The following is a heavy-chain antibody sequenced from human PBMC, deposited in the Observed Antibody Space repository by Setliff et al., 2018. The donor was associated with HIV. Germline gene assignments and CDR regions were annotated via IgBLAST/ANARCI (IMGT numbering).Heavy chain of an antibody. CDR1: DDPISSYY. V-gene: IGHV4-4*07. CDR2: LYVSGDA. Sequence: ETLSLTCYVTDDPISSYYWSWVRQPAGKGLEWIGRLYVSGDANYNPSLKSRVTMSLDTSKKHFSLKLKSVTAANTAVYYCALTGHRLLRGYMDVWGKGTTVTVSS. CDR3: ALTGHRLLRGYMDV. J-gene: IGHJ6*03. D-gene: IGHD2-15*01.